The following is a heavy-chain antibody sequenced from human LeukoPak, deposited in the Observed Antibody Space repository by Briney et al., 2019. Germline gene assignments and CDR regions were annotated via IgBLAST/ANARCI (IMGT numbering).Heavy chain of an antibody. D-gene: IGHD3-10*01. CDR2: IYYSGST. CDR1: GGSISRYY. CDR3: ASGSNYFDY. V-gene: IGHV4-59*01. Sequence: SETLSLTCTVSGGSISRYYWSWIRQPPGKGLEWIGYIYYSGSTNYNPSLKSRVTISVDTSKNQFSLKLSSVTAADTAVYYCASGSNYFDYWGQGTLVTVSS. J-gene: IGHJ4*02.